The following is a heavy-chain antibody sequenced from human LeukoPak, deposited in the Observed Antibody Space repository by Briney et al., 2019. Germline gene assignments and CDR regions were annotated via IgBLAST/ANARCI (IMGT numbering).Heavy chain of an antibody. J-gene: IGHJ4*02. D-gene: IGHD5-18*01. V-gene: IGHV4-30-2*01. CDR1: GGSISSGGYS. CDR3: ARGEGTAMAYYFDY. Sequence: PSETLSLTCAVSGGSISSGGYSWSWIRQPPGKGLEWIGYIYHSGSTYYNPSLKSRVTISVDRSKNQFSPKLSSVTAADTAVYYCARGEGTAMAYYFDYWGQGTLVTVSS. CDR2: IYHSGST.